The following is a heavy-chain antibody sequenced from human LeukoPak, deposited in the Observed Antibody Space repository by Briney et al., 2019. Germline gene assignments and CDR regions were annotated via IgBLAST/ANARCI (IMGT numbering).Heavy chain of an antibody. CDR2: IIPIFGTA. V-gene: IGHV1-69*05. J-gene: IGHJ4*02. CDR3: SRGKVGSRIRSDIDY. CDR1: GGTFSSYA. Sequence: GASVKVSCKASGGTFSSYAISWVRQAPGQGLEWMGRIIPIFGTANYAQKFQGRVTITTDESTSTAYMELSSLRFEDTAVYFCSRGKVGSRIRSDIDYWGQGTLVTVSS. D-gene: IGHD2-15*01.